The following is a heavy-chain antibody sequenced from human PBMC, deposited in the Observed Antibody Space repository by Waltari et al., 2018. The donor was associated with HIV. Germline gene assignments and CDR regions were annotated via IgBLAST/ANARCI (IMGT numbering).Heavy chain of an antibody. CDR3: ASWWDAFDI. D-gene: IGHD2-8*02. CDR1: GFSFRCYE. V-gene: IGHV3-48*03. J-gene: IGHJ3*02. CDR2: ISSSGSTI. Sequence: EVQLVESGGGLVQPGGSLRLYCAASGFSFRCYEMNWVRQAPGKGLEWVSYISSSGSTIYYADSVKGRFTISRDNAKNSLYLQMNSLRAEDTAVYYCASWWDAFDIWGQGTMVTVSS.